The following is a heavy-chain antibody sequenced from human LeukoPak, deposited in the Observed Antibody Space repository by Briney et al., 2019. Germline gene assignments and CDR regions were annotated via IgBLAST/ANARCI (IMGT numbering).Heavy chain of an antibody. Sequence: SETLSLTCTVSGGSISSSSYYWGWIRQPPGKGLEWIGSIYYSGSTYYNPSLKSRVTISVDTSKNQFSLKLSSVTAADTAVYYCARDLQSYQWFGELLYDGSWFDPWGQGTLVTVSS. J-gene: IGHJ5*02. CDR2: IYYSGST. CDR3: ARDLQSYQWFGELLYDGSWFDP. D-gene: IGHD3-10*01. CDR1: GGSISSSSYY. V-gene: IGHV4-39*07.